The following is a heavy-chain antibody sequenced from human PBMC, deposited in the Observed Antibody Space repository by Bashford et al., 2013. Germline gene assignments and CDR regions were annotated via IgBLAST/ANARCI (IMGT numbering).Heavy chain of an antibody. Sequence: VRQAPGKGLEWVSVIYSGGSTYYADSVKGRFTISRDNSKNTLYLQMNSLRAEDTAVYYCARKDIVVVPDQIGSYYAGAFDIWGQGTMVTVSS. J-gene: IGHJ3*02. D-gene: IGHD2-2*01. CDR2: IYSGGST. CDR3: ARKDIVVVPDQIGSYYAGAFDI. V-gene: IGHV3-53*01.